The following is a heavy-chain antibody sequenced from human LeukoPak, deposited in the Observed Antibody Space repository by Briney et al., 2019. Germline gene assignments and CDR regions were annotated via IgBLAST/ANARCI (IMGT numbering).Heavy chain of an antibody. CDR1: GGSISSGSYY. Sequence: PSETLSLTCTVSGGSISSGSYYWSWIRQPAGKGLEWIGRIYTSGSTNYNPSLKSRVTISVDTSKNQFSLKLSSVTAADTAVYYCVQFELDYWGQGTLVTVSS. CDR3: VQFELDY. V-gene: IGHV4-61*02. J-gene: IGHJ4*02. D-gene: IGHD1-7*01. CDR2: IYTSGST.